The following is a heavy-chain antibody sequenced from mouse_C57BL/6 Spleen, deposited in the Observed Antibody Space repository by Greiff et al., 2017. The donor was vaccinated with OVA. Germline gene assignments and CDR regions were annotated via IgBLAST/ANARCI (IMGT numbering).Heavy chain of an antibody. CDR1: GYTFTSYW. Sequence: QVQLQQSGTELVKPGASVKLSCKASGYTFTSYWMHWVKQRPGQGLEWIGNINPSNGGNNYNEKFKSKAKMTVDKSSSTAYMQLRSLTSEDSAVYYCARRGYDYDVYYFDYWGQGTTLTVSS. V-gene: IGHV1-53*01. CDR2: INPSNGGN. D-gene: IGHD2-4*01. CDR3: ARRGYDYDVYYFDY. J-gene: IGHJ2*01.